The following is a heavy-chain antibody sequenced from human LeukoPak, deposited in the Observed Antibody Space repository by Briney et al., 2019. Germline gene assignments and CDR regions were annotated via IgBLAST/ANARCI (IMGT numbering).Heavy chain of an antibody. CDR3: AKEHRGSGWYQWGYFDY. CDR2: ISGSGGST. D-gene: IGHD6-19*01. J-gene: IGHJ4*02. V-gene: IGHV3-23*01. CDR1: GFTFSSYA. Sequence: GGSLRLSCAASGFTFSSYAMSWVRQAPGKGLEWVPAISGSGGSTYYADSVKGRFTISRDNSKNTLYLQMNSLRAEDTAVYYCAKEHRGSGWYQWGYFDYWGQGTLVTVSS.